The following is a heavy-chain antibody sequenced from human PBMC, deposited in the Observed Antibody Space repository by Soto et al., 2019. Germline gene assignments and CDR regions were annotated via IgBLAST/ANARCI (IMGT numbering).Heavy chain of an antibody. CDR2: IYYSGST. D-gene: IGHD2-2*01. V-gene: IGHV4-30-4*01. CDR1: GGSISSGDYY. CDR3: ARDRGCSSTSCYSGGYYYYGMDV. Sequence: QVQLQESGPGLVKPSQTLSLTCTVSGGSISSGDYYWSWIRQPPGKGLEWIGYIYYSGSTYYNPSLKSRVTISVDTSKNQFSLKLSSVTAADTAVYYCARDRGCSSTSCYSGGYYYYGMDVWGQGTTVTVSS. J-gene: IGHJ6*02.